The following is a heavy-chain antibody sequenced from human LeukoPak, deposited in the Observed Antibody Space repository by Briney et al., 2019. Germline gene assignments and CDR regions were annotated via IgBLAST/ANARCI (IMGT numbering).Heavy chain of an antibody. CDR3: ARGLGYCSSTSCYGYYGMDV. CDR1: GYTFTSYG. D-gene: IGHD2-2*01. Sequence: EASVKVSCKASGYTFTSYGISWVRQAPGQGLEWMGWISAYNGNTNYAQKLQGRVTMTTDTSTSTAYMELSSLRSEDTAVYYCARGLGYCSSTSCYGYYGMDVWGQGTTVTVSS. V-gene: IGHV1-18*04. J-gene: IGHJ6*02. CDR2: ISAYNGNT.